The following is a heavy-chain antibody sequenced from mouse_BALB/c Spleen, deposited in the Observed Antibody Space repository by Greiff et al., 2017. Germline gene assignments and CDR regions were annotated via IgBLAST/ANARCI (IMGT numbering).Heavy chain of an antibody. Sequence: DVMLVESGGGLVKPGGSLKLSCAASGFTFSSYAMSWVRQTPEKRLEWVASISSGGSTYYPDSVKGRFTISRDNARNILYLQMSSLRSEDTAMYYCARGGEYGNYFAWFAYWGQGTLVTVSA. V-gene: IGHV5-6-5*01. CDR3: ARGGEYGNYFAWFAY. CDR1: GFTFSSYA. CDR2: ISSGGST. J-gene: IGHJ3*01. D-gene: IGHD2-1*01.